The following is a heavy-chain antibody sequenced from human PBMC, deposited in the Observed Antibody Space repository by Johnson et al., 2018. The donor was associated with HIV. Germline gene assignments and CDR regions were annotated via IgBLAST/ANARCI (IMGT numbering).Heavy chain of an antibody. D-gene: IGHD2-15*01. Sequence: QVQLVESGGGVVQPGGSLRLSCAASGFTFSSYGMHWVRQVPGKGLEWVSVIYSGGSTYYADSVKGRFTISSDNSKNTLYLQMNSLRAEDTAVYYCARACSGGSCYEEKSPDAFDIWGQGTMVTVSS. CDR2: IYSGGST. V-gene: IGHV3-NL1*01. J-gene: IGHJ3*02. CDR3: ARACSGGSCYEEKSPDAFDI. CDR1: GFTFSSYG.